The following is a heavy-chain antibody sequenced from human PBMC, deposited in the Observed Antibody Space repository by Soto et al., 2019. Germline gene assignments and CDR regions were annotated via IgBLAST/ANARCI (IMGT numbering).Heavy chain of an antibody. CDR1: GFTFSSYA. D-gene: IGHD3-10*01. CDR3: ACGSGRPYYFDY. V-gene: IGHV3-23*01. Sequence: PGGSLRLSCAASGFTFSSYAMSWVRQAPGKGLLWGAAVIYSGGSTYYADSVKGRFTISRDNSKNTLYLQMNSLRAEDTAVYYCACGSGRPYYFDYWGQGTLVTVSS. CDR2: VIYSGGST. J-gene: IGHJ4*02.